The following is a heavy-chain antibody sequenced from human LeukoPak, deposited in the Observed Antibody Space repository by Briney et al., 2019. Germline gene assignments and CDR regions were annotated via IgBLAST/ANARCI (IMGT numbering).Heavy chain of an antibody. CDR3: SRSAASGLDY. Sequence: GASVKVSCKASVYTFTNYYLHWVRHAPGQGLEWMGFINPGGGSTSSAHKFQGRVTMTRATSTRTPSMEMCILSTDSTSPYYSSRSAASGLDYWDQGTLVTVSS. D-gene: IGHD2-15*01. CDR1: VYTFTNYY. V-gene: IGHV1-46*01. CDR2: INPGGGST. J-gene: IGHJ4*02.